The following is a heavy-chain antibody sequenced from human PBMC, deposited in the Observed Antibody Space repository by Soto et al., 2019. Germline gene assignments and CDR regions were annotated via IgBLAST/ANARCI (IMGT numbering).Heavy chain of an antibody. Sequence: SVKVSCTASGGTFSSYSFIWVRQAPGQGLEWMGRVIPILGMANYAQKFQGRVTITADKSTSTVYMELSSLRSEDTAVYYCARGGAVVVPGAVDRHNWFDPWGQGTLVTVSS. J-gene: IGHJ5*02. CDR1: GGTFSSYS. CDR2: VIPILGMA. V-gene: IGHV1-69*04. CDR3: ARGGAVVVPGAVDRHNWFDP. D-gene: IGHD2-2*01.